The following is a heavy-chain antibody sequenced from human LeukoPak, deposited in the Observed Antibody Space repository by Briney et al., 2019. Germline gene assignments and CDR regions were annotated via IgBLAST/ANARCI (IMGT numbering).Heavy chain of an antibody. V-gene: IGHV5-51*01. Sequence: GESLKISCKGSGYSFTSYWIGWVRQMPGKGLEWMGIIYPGDSDTTYSPSFQGQVTISADRSISTASLQWSSLKASDTAMYYCATLDDYAGGYWGQGTLVAVSS. D-gene: IGHD3-16*01. CDR2: IYPGDSDT. J-gene: IGHJ4*02. CDR3: ATLDDYAGGY. CDR1: GYSFTSYW.